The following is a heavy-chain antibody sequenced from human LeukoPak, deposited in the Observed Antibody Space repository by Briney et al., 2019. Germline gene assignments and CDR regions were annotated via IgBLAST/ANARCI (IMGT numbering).Heavy chain of an antibody. CDR1: GGSFSGYY. J-gene: IGHJ5*02. Sequence: SETLSLTCAVYGGSFSGYYWSWIRQPPGKGLEWIGEINHSGSTNYNPSLKSRVTIPVDTSKNQFSLKLSSVTAADTAVYYCASRLSSGYSRDWFDPWGQGTLVTVSS. CDR3: ASRLSSGYSRDWFDP. V-gene: IGHV4-34*01. D-gene: IGHD3-22*01. CDR2: INHSGST.